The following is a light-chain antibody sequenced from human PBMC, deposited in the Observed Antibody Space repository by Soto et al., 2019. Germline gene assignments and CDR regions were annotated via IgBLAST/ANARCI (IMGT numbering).Light chain of an antibody. V-gene: IGKV1-5*01. Sequence: DIQMTQSPSTLSASVGDRVTITCRASQSISSWLAWYQQKPGKAPKLLIYDASSLESGVPSRFSGSGSGTEFTLTIRSLQPDDFATYYCQQDNSYSEAFGQGTKVDIK. CDR2: DAS. CDR3: QQDNSYSEA. J-gene: IGKJ1*01. CDR1: QSISSW.